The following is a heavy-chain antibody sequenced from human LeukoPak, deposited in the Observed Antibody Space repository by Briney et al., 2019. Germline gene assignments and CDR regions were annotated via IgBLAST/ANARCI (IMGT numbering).Heavy chain of an antibody. CDR1: GFTFSSYA. V-gene: IGHV3-23*01. J-gene: IGHJ6*02. Sequence: GGSLRLSCAASGFTFSSYAMSWVRQASGRGLAWVSALSGSGGSTYYADCVKGRFTISRDNAKNTLYLQMNSLRAEDTAVYYCEKGYCSSTSCYNYYYGMDVWGQGTTVTVSS. CDR3: EKGYCSSTSCYNYYYGMDV. CDR2: LSGSGGST. D-gene: IGHD2-2*02.